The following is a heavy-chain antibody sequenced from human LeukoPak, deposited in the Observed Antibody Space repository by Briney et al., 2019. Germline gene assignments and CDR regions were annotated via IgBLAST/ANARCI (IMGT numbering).Heavy chain of an antibody. J-gene: IGHJ4*02. CDR3: ARLSSVNYRSGGSCSRGGYDY. D-gene: IGHD2-15*01. Sequence: PSETLSLTCTVSGGSISSSTYYWGWIRQPPGKALEWIANIYYSGRNAYNPSLKSRVTISVDTSNNHFSLKLTSVTAADTAVYYCARLSSVNYRSGGSCSRGGYDYWGQGTLVTVSS. CDR1: GGSISSSTYY. CDR2: IYYSGRN. V-gene: IGHV4-39*01.